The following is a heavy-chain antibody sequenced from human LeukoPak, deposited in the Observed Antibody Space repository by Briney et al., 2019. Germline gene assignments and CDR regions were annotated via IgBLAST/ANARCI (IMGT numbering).Heavy chain of an antibody. J-gene: IGHJ4*02. V-gene: IGHV3-21*01. CDR3: ARGYGSGWFAN. CDR2: ISSSSSYI. D-gene: IGHD6-19*01. CDR1: GFTFSSYS. Sequence: GGSLRLSCAASGFTFSSYSMNWVRQPPGKGREWFSSISSSSSYIYYADPVKGRFTISRDNAKNSMYLQMNSLRAEDTAVYYCARGYGSGWFANWGQGTLVTVSS.